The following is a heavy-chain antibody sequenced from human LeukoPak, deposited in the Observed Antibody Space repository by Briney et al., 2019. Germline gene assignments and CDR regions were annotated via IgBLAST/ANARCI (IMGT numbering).Heavy chain of an antibody. Sequence: ASVKVSCKASGYTFTSYDINWVRQATGQGLEWMGWMNPNSGNTGYAQKFQGRVTITRNTSISTAYMELSSLRSEDTAVYYCAREVRFSEWSLYYFDYWGQGTLVTVSS. D-gene: IGHD3-3*01. CDR2: MNPNSGNT. V-gene: IGHV1-8*03. CDR1: GYTFTSYD. CDR3: AREVRFSEWSLYYFDY. J-gene: IGHJ4*02.